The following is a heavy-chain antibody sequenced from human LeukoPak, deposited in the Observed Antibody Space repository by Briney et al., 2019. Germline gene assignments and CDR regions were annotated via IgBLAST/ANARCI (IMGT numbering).Heavy chain of an antibody. D-gene: IGHD2-15*01. CDR3: ARDRYCSGGSCYSFYYGMDV. V-gene: IGHV3-11*05. CDR2: ISSSSSYT. J-gene: IGHJ6*02. Sequence: GGSLRLPCAASGFTFSDYYMSWIRQAPGKGLEWVSYISSSSSYTNYADSVKGRFTISRDNAKNSLYLQMNSLRAEDTAVYYCARDRYCSGGSCYSFYYGMDVWGQGTTVTVSS. CDR1: GFTFSDYY.